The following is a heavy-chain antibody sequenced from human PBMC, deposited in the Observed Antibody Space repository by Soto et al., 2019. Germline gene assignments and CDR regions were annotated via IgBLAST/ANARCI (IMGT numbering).Heavy chain of an antibody. J-gene: IGHJ5*02. CDR3: ARALVVPAAIYNWFDP. Sequence: GASVKVSCKASGGTFSSYTISWVRQAPGQGLEWMGRIIPILGIANYAQKFQGRVTITADKSTSTAYMELSSLRSEDTAVYYCARALVVPAAIYNWFDPWGQGTLVTVSS. CDR1: GGTFSSYT. CDR2: IIPILGIA. V-gene: IGHV1-69*02. D-gene: IGHD2-2*02.